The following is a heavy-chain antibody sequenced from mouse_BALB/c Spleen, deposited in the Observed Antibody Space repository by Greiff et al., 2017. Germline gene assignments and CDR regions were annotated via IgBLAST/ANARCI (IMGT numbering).Heavy chain of an antibody. J-gene: IGHJ2*01. CDR3: NAIYYGYERDY. CDR2: IDPENGDT. CDR1: GFNIKDYY. D-gene: IGHD2-2*01. V-gene: IGHV14-4*02. Sequence: EVQLQESGAELVRSGASVKLSCTASGFNIKDYYMHWVKQRPEQGLEWIGWIDPENGDTEYAPKFQGKATMTADTSSNTAYLQLSSLTSEDTAVYYCNAIYYGYERDYWGQGTTLTVSS.